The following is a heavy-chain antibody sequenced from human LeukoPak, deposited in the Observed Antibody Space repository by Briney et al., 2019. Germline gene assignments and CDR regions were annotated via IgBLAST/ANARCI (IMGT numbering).Heavy chain of an antibody. CDR1: GFTFSSNG. D-gene: IGHD3-10*01. V-gene: IGHV3-30*18. Sequence: WGTLRLSCAASGFTFSSNGMHWVRQAPGKGLEGVAVISYDGSNKYYEDSVKGRFTISRGKSKNTLYLQMSSLRAEDTAVYYCAKDNRYGPESFDYWGQGTLVTVSS. CDR3: AKDNRYGPESFDY. J-gene: IGHJ4*02. CDR2: ISYDGSNK.